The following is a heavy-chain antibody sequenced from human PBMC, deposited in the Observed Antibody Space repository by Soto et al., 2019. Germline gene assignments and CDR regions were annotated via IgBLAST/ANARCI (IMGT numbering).Heavy chain of an antibody. CDR1: GFTVSSYD. Sequence: PGGSLRLSCAASGFTVSSYDMHWVRQATGKGLEWVSAIGTAGDTYYPGSVKGRFTISRESAKNSLYLQMNSLRAGDTAVYYCARDRNYYGMDVWGQGTTVTVSS. CDR2: IGTAGDT. CDR3: ARDRNYYGMDV. V-gene: IGHV3-13*04. J-gene: IGHJ6*02.